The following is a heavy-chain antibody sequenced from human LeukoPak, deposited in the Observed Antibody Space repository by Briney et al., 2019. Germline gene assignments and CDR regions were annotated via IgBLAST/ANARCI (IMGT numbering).Heavy chain of an antibody. D-gene: IGHD6-25*01. Sequence: PGGSLRLSCAASGFTFSSYGMYWVRQAPGKGLEWVAVIWYDGSNKYYADSVKGRFTISRDNSKNTLYLQMNSLRAEDTAVYYCARVKASQRPPKYYFDYWGQGTLVTVSS. V-gene: IGHV3-33*01. J-gene: IGHJ4*02. CDR1: GFTFSSYG. CDR2: IWYDGSNK. CDR3: ARVKASQRPPKYYFDY.